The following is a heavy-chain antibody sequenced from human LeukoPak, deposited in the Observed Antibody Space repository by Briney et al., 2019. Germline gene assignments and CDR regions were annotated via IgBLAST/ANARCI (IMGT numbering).Heavy chain of an antibody. Sequence: GASVKVSCKASGYTFTSYAMNWVRQAPGQGLEWMGWINTNTGNPTYAQGFTGRSVFFLDTSVSTAYLQISSLKAEDTAVYYCARDRVAAAGNGFDPWGQGTLVTVSS. J-gene: IGHJ5*02. CDR1: GYTFTSYA. CDR3: ARDRVAAAGNGFDP. D-gene: IGHD6-13*01. CDR2: INTNTGNP. V-gene: IGHV7-4-1*02.